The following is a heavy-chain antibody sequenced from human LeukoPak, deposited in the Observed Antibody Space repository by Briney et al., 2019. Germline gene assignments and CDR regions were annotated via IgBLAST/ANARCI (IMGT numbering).Heavy chain of an antibody. CDR2: TYYRSKWYN. J-gene: IGHJ4*02. D-gene: IGHD3-16*02. CDR1: GASVSSKSAA. CDR3: ARAYDYVWGSYRYRPPGYFDY. Sequence: SQTLSLTCAISGASVSSKSAAWDWIRQSPSRGLEWLGRTYYRSKWYNDYAVSVKSRITINPDTSKNQFSLQLNSVTPEDTAVYYCARAYDYVWGSYRYRPPGYFDYWGQGTLVTVSS. V-gene: IGHV6-1*01.